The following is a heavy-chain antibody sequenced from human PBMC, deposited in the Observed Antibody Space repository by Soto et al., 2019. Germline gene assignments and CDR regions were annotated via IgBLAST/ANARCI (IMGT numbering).Heavy chain of an antibody. J-gene: IGHJ4*02. D-gene: IGHD5-18*01. Sequence: EVQLVESGGGLVKPGGSLRLSCAASGFTFSSYSMNWVRQAPGKGLEWVSSISSSSSYIYYADSVKGRFTISRDNAKNSLYLQMNRLRAEDTAVYYCARDQPGYSYGYGLGYWGQGTLVTFSS. CDR2: ISSSSSYI. CDR3: ARDQPGYSYGYGLGY. CDR1: GFTFSSYS. V-gene: IGHV3-21*01.